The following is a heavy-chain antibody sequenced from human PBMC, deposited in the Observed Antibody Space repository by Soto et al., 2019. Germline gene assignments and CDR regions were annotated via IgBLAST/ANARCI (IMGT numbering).Heavy chain of an antibody. D-gene: IGHD3-16*01. Sequence: SETLSLTCNVSGDSIRSSKYYWGWIRQPPGKGLEWIGTIYYSGSIYYNPSLKSRVTISIDTSKNHFSLKLSSVTAADTAVYYCAKGSGSSAYSPFDYWGQGTLVPSP. CDR1: GDSIRSSKYY. J-gene: IGHJ4*02. CDR3: AKGSGSSAYSPFDY. V-gene: IGHV4-39*02. CDR2: IYYSGSI.